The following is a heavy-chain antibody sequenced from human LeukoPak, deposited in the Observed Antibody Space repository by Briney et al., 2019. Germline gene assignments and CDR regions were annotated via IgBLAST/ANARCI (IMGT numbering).Heavy chain of an antibody. V-gene: IGHV4-39*01. CDR2: ISYSGNT. J-gene: IGHJ4*02. Sequence: SETLSLTCTVSGGSIRTYYWGWVRQPPGKGLEWIGSISYSGNTYYNPSLKSRVTISVDTSKNQFSLKLSSVTAADTAVYYCAVMTQGYWGQGTLVTVSS. D-gene: IGHD3-16*01. CDR1: GGSIRTYY. CDR3: AVMTQGY.